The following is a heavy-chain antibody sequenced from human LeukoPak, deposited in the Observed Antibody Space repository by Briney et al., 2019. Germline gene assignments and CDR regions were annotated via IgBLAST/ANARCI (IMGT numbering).Heavy chain of an antibody. CDR1: GYTFTGYY. CDR2: INPNSGDT. J-gene: IGHJ4*02. Sequence: ASVTVSCKASGYTFTGYYIHWVRQAPGQGLEWMGWINPNSGDTNYAQKLQGRVTMTTDTSISTAYMDLSSLRSEDTAVYYYARGRSVAAAGSWGQGTLVTVSS. CDR3: ARGRSVAAAGS. V-gene: IGHV1-2*02. D-gene: IGHD6-13*01.